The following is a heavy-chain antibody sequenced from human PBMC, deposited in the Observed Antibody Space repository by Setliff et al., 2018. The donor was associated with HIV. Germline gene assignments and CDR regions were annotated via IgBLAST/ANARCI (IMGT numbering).Heavy chain of an antibody. CDR3: ARGRKRDGYNFYYYYMDV. V-gene: IGHV4-59*08. CDR1: GGSISEYY. Sequence: SETLSLTCTVSGGSISEYYWSWIRQPPGKGLEWIGYIDYSGSTNYNASLKSRLTMSIDTSKSQFSLKLSSVTAADTAVYYCARGRKRDGYNFYYYYMDVWGKGTTVT. J-gene: IGHJ6*03. D-gene: IGHD5-12*01. CDR2: IDYSGST.